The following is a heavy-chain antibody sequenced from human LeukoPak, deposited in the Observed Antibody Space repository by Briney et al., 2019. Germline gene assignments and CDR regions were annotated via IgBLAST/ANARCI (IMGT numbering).Heavy chain of an antibody. V-gene: IGHV4-59*01. CDR1: GGSISSYY. D-gene: IGHD6-13*01. CDR2: VYYSGST. Sequence: SETLSLTCTVSGGSISSYYWNWIRQPPGKGLEWIGYVYYSGSTNYIPSLRSRVTISVDTSKNQFSLKLSSVTAADTAVYYCARISSSWYYFDSWGQGTLVTVSS. CDR3: ARISSSWYYFDS. J-gene: IGHJ4*02.